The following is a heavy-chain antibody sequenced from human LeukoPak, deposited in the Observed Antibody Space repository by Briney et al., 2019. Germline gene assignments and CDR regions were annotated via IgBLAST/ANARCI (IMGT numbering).Heavy chain of an antibody. J-gene: IGHJ6*02. V-gene: IGHV4-31*02. CDR3: ARDPTPLAGYYGMDV. CDR2: IYYSGST. D-gene: IGHD2-15*01. Sequence: YWIGWVRQMPGKGLEWIGYIYYSGSTYYNPSLKSRVTISVDTSKNQFSLKLSSVTAADTAVYYCARDPTPLAGYYGMDVWGQGTTVTVSS. CDR1: Y.